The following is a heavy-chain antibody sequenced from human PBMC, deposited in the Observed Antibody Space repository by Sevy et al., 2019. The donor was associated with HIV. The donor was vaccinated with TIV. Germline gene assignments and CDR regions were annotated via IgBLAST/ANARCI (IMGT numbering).Heavy chain of an antibody. Sequence: ASVKVSCRASGYTFTTYDISWVRQATGQGLEWMGWMNQNNGNKGYAQKFQGRLTMTRNTSISTAYMELTSLRSDDTAVYYCARGFDGWDTSPGGLDVWGQGTTVTVSS. D-gene: IGHD1-26*01. CDR1: GYTFTTYD. CDR3: ARGFDGWDTSPGGLDV. CDR2: MNQNNGNK. J-gene: IGHJ6*02. V-gene: IGHV1-8*01.